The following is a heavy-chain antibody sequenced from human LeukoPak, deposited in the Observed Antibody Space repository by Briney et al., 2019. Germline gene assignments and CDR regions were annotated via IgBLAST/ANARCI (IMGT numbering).Heavy chain of an antibody. D-gene: IGHD2/OR15-2a*01. CDR2: VYYTGST. Sequence: PSKTLSLTCTVSSGSISTYFWSWIRQPPGKKLEWIGYVYYTGSTSYNPSLKSRVTISVDTSKSQFSLKLNSVTAADTAVYYCARAGNTWFDPWGQGTLVTVSS. J-gene: IGHJ5*02. CDR1: SGSISTYF. CDR3: ARAGNTWFDP. V-gene: IGHV4-59*08.